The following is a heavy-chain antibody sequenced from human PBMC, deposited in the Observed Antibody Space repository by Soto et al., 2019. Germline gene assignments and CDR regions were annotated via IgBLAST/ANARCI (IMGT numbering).Heavy chain of an antibody. D-gene: IGHD3-10*01. CDR2: FDPEDGEI. CDR1: GYTLTQLS. V-gene: IGHV1-24*01. CDR3: ATTHYGSGGDYYGMDV. J-gene: IGHJ6*02. Sequence: QVQLVQSGAEVKKPGASVKVSCKVSGYTLTQLSMHWVRQAPGKGLEWMGGFDPEDGEIIYAQKFQGRVTMIEDTPTDTAYMELSSLRSEDTAVYYCATTHYGSGGDYYGMDVWGQGTTVTVSS.